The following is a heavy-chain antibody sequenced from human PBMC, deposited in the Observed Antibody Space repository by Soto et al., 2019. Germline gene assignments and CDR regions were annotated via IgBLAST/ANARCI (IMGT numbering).Heavy chain of an antibody. J-gene: IGHJ4*02. CDR2: IFPSGTT. CDR3: ARSREFDY. V-gene: IGHV4-30-2*01. CDR1: GGPLSVATYS. Sequence: SETLSLTCGVSGGPLSVATYSWNCIRQPPGKGLEWIGYIFPSGTTYYNPSLKSRVTISIDVSKNQFSLSLRSLTAADTAVYYCARSREFDYWSQGTLVTVSS.